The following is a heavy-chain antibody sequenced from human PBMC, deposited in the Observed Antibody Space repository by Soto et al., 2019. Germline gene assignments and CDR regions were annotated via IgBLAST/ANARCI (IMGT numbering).Heavy chain of an antibody. J-gene: IGHJ4*02. D-gene: IGHD2-15*01. CDR3: ARTHKVLFDY. CDR2: IWYDGSNK. Sequence: QVQLVESGVGVVQPGRSVRLSCAASGFTFSSYGMHWVRQAPGKGLEWVAVIWYDGSNKYYADSVKGRFTISRDNSKNTLYLQMNSLRAEDTAVYYCARTHKVLFDYWGQGTLVTVSS. CDR1: GFTFSSYG. V-gene: IGHV3-33*01.